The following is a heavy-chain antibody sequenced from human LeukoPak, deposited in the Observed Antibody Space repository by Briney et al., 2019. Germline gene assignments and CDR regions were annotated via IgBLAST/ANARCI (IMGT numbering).Heavy chain of an antibody. V-gene: IGHV3-30*18. D-gene: IGHD3-10*01. CDR2: ISYDGSNK. J-gene: IGHJ4*02. CDR3: AKDLYYYGSGSYYNAVFDY. Sequence: PGGSLRLSCAASGFTFSSYGMHWVRQAPGKGLEWVAVISYDGSNKYYADSVKGRFTISRDNSKNTLYLQMNSLRAEDTAVYYCAKDLYYYGSGSYYNAVFDYWGQGTLVTVSS. CDR1: GFTFSSYG.